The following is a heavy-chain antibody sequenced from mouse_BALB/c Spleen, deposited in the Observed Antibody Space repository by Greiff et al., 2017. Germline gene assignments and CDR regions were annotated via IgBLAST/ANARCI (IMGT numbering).Heavy chain of an antibody. D-gene: IGHD2-3*01. V-gene: IGHV1-69*02. CDR3: TRGGYYVDYFDY. CDR2: IYPSDSYT. Sequence: QVQLQQPGAELVRPGASVKLSCKASGYTFTSYWINWVKQRPGQGLEWIGNIYPSDSYTNYNQKFKDKATLTVDKSSSTAYMQLSSPTSEDSAVYYCTRGGYYVDYFDYWGQGTTLAVSA. CDR1: GYTFTSYW. J-gene: IGHJ2*01.